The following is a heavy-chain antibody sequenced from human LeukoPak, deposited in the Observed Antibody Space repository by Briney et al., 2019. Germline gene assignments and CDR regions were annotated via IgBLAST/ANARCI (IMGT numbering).Heavy chain of an antibody. CDR3: ARSGPRNWFDP. D-gene: IGHD1-14*01. CDR2: INPSGGST. Sequence: APVKVSCKASGYTFTSYYMHWVRQAPGQGLEWMGIINPSGGSTSYAQKFQGRVTMTRDTSTSTVYMELSSLRSEDTAVYYCARSGPRNWFDPWGQGTLVTVSS. V-gene: IGHV1-46*01. CDR1: GYTFTSYY. J-gene: IGHJ5*02.